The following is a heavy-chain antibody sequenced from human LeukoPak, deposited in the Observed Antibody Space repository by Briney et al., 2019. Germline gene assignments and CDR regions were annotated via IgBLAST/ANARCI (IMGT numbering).Heavy chain of an antibody. CDR3: ARDHSIIVVPPPRPRFDP. J-gene: IGHJ5*02. D-gene: IGHD2-21*01. Sequence: GRSLRLSCAASGFTFSTYAMHWVRQAPGKGLEWVAVISYDGSNKYYADSVKGLFTISRDNSKNTLYLQMNSLRAEDTAIYYCARDHSIIVVPPPRPRFDPWGQGTLVTVSS. CDR2: ISYDGSNK. V-gene: IGHV3-30*04. CDR1: GFTFSTYA.